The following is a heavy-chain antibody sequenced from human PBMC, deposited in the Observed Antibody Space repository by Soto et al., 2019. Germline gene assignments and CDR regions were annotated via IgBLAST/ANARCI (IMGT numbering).Heavy chain of an antibody. J-gene: IGHJ6*03. Sequence: SETLSLTCTVSGGSISSSSYYWGWIRQPPGKGLEWIGSIYYSGSTYYNPSLKSRVTISVDTSKNQFSLKLSSVTAADTAVYYCARHKGYCSSTSCYQPDYYYYYYMDVWGKGTTVTVSS. CDR2: IYYSGST. D-gene: IGHD2-2*01. CDR3: ARHKGYCSSTSCYQPDYYYYYYMDV. V-gene: IGHV4-39*01. CDR1: GGSISSSSYY.